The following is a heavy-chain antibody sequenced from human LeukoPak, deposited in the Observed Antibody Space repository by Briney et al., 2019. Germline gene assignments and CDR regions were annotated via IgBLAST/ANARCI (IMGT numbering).Heavy chain of an antibody. Sequence: GGSLRLSCAASGFTFSSYSMNWVRQAPGKGLEWVSSISSSSSYIYYADSVKGRFTISRDNAKKSLYLQMNSLRAEDTAVYYCARAKTYYYDSSRGYAFDIWGQGTMATVSS. V-gene: IGHV3-21*01. J-gene: IGHJ3*02. D-gene: IGHD3-22*01. CDR2: ISSSSSYI. CDR1: GFTFSSYS. CDR3: ARAKTYYYDSSRGYAFDI.